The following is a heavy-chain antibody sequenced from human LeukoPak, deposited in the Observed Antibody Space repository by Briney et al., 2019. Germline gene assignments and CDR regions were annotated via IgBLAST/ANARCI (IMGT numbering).Heavy chain of an antibody. J-gene: IGHJ4*02. CDR1: GGSFSGYY. CDR3: ARGYCTNGVCFDY. CDR2: INHSGST. V-gene: IGHV4-34*01. D-gene: IGHD2-8*01. Sequence: IPSETLSLTCAVYGGSFSGYYWSWIRQPPGKGLEWIGEINHSGSTNYNPSLKSRVTISVDTSKNQFSLKLSSVTAADTAVYYCARGYCTNGVCFDYWGQGTLVTVSS.